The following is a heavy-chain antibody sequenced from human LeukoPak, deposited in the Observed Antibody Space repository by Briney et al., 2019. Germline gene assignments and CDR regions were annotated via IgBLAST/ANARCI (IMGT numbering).Heavy chain of an antibody. CDR2: RYYSGST. Sequence: SETLFLTCTVSGGSIRNYYWTWIRQPPGKGLEWIGYRYYSGSTYYNPSRRCRVTISVDTSKNQFSLKLSSVTAADTAVYYCARETFYDSSIGYWGQGALVTVSS. CDR1: GGSIRNYY. V-gene: IGHV4-59*12. D-gene: IGHD3-22*01. CDR3: ARETFYDSSIGY. J-gene: IGHJ4*02.